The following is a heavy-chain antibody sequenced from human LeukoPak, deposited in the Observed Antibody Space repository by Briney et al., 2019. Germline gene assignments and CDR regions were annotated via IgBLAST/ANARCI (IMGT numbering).Heavy chain of an antibody. J-gene: IGHJ5*02. D-gene: IGHD4-11*01. Sequence: ASVKVSCKASGYTFTSYGISWVRQAPGQGLEWMGWISAYNGNTNYAQKLQDRVNMTTDTSTSTAYMELRSLSSDDKAVYYCAREYSNYDTHWFDPWGQGTLVTVSS. CDR2: ISAYNGNT. V-gene: IGHV1-18*01. CDR3: AREYSNYDTHWFDP. CDR1: GYTFTSYG.